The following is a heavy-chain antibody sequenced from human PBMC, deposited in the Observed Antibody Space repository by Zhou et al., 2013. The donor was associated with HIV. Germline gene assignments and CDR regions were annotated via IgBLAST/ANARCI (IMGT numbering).Heavy chain of an antibody. CDR1: GGTFSNYA. Sequence: QVQLVQSGAEVKKPGSSVKVSCKTSGGTFSNYAISWVRQAPGQGPEWMGGIIPIFGTPDYARRFQGRLTISTDESTSTAYMELSSLRSDDTAIYYCARDHLPASMQNYFYMDVWGKGTTVTVSS. V-gene: IGHV1-69*05. CDR3: ARDHLPASMQNYFYMDV. CDR2: IIPIFGTP. D-gene: IGHD2-2*01. J-gene: IGHJ6*03.